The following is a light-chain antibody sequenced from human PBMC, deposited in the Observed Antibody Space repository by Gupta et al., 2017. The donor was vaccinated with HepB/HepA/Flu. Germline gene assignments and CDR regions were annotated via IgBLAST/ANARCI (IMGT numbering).Light chain of an antibody. J-gene: IGKJ3*01. V-gene: IGKV1-27*01. CDR1: QAISNY. CDR3: LKYNSAPFT. Sequence: DIQMTQSPSSLSASVGDRVTITCRASQAISNYLAWYQQKPGKVPKLLIFGASTLQSGVPSRFSASRSGADFTLTIGGLQPEDVATYYCLKYNSAPFTFGPGTKLDVK. CDR2: GAS.